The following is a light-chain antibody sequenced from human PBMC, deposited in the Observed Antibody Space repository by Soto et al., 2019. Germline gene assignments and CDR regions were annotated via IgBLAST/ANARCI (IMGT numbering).Light chain of an antibody. CDR2: DVN. J-gene: IGLJ1*01. Sequence: QSVLTQPPSVSGSPGQSVTISCLGTSGDVARYDYVSWYQQHPGKAPKLLIYDVNKRPSGVPDRFSGSKSGNTASLTVSGLQAAEEADYFCKSYAGSNTYVFGSGTKVNVL. V-gene: IGLV2-11*01. CDR1: SGDVARYDY. CDR3: KSYAGSNTYV.